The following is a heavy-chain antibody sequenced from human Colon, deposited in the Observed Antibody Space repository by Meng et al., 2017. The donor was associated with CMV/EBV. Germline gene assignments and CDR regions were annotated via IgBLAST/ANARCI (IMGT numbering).Heavy chain of an antibody. CDR2: IIPIFGTA. CDR1: GGTFSSYA. J-gene: IGHJ6*02. CDR3: ARVNETTMGIAALGGMDV. D-gene: IGHD6-13*01. Sequence: VSCTASGGTFSSYAISWVRQAPGQGLEWMGGIIPIFGTANYAQKFQGRVTITTDESTSKAYMELSSLRSEDTAVYYCARVNETTMGIAALGGMDVWGQGTTVTVSS. V-gene: IGHV1-69*05.